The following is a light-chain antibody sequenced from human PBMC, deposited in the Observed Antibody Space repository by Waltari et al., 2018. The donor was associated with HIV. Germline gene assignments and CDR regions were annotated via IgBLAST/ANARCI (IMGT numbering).Light chain of an antibody. Sequence: SYVLTQPPSVSVAPGQTARMTCGGNNIGGLSVHWYQQKAGQAPVLVIRDNNVRPLGTPERCSGANCGHTASLSMKRVEGGDEADYSCQIWDTNNEQCVFGGGTRLTGL. CDR3: QIWDTNNEQCV. CDR1: NIGGLS. CDR2: DNN. V-gene: IGLV3-21*02. J-gene: IGLJ3*02.